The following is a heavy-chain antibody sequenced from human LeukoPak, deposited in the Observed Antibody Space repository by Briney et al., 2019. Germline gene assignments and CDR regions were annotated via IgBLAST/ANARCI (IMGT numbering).Heavy chain of an antibody. Sequence: GGSLRLSCATSGFAFSSYWMTWVRQVPGKGLEWVANINRERNEKYYVDSVKGRFTISRDNAKNSVDLQMDSLRVEDTAVHYCARVGTWELQRVFDFWGQGTLVTVSS. CDR3: ARVGTWELQRVFDF. J-gene: IGHJ4*02. CDR1: GFAFSSYW. CDR2: INRERNEK. D-gene: IGHD4-23*01. V-gene: IGHV3-7*01.